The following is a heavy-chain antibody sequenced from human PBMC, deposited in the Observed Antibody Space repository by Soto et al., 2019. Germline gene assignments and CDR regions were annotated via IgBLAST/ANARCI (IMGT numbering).Heavy chain of an antibody. CDR2: SIPIFGTA. CDR3: ARRRIYCSGGSCYAHYYCGMDV. CDR1: GGTFSSYA. Sequence: QVQLVQSGAEVKKPGSSVKVSCKASGGTFSSYAISWVRQAPGQGLEWMGGSIPIFGTANYAQKFQGRVTITADESKRTAYMELGSMRSEDTAVYYCARRRIYCSGGSCYAHYYCGMDVWGQGTTVTVSS. J-gene: IGHJ6*02. D-gene: IGHD2-15*01. V-gene: IGHV1-69*12.